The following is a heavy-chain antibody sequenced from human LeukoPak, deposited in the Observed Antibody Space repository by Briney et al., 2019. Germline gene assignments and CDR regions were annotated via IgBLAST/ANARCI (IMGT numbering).Heavy chain of an antibody. J-gene: IGHJ4*02. CDR3: AKDDSGFGEHFDY. V-gene: IGHV3-30*18. CDR1: GFTFSSYG. Sequence: GALRLSCAASGFTFSSYGMHWVRQAPGKGLEWVAVISYDGSNKYYADSVKGRFTISRDNSKNTLYLQMNSLRAEDTAVYYCAKDDSGFGEHFDYWGQGTLVTVSS. D-gene: IGHD3-10*01. CDR2: ISYDGSNK.